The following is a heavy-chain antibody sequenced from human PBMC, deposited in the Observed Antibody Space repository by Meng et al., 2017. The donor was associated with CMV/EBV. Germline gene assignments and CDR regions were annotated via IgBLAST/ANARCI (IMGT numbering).Heavy chain of an antibody. Sequence: QTRSLTCAISGDSVSSNSAAWNWIRQSPSRGLEWLGRTYYRSKWYNDYAVSVKSRITINPDTSKNQFSLQLNSVTPEDTAVYYCARDIASYYYDSSGYPNLYYYYGMDVWGQGTTVTVSS. CDR1: GDSVSSNSAA. CDR3: ARDIASYYYDSSGYPNLYYYYGMDV. CDR2: TYYRSKWYN. V-gene: IGHV6-1*01. D-gene: IGHD3-22*01. J-gene: IGHJ6*02.